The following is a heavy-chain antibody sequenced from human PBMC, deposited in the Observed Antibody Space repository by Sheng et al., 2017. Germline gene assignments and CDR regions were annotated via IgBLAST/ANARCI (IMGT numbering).Heavy chain of an antibody. V-gene: IGHV1-69*04. CDR2: IIPILGIA. D-gene: IGHD3-22*01. Sequence: QVQLVQSGAEVKKPGSSVKVSCKASGGTFSSYAISWVRQAPGQGLEWMGGIIPILGIANYAQKFQGRVTITADKSTSTAYMELSSLRSEDTAVYYCATYYYDSSGYYYGPPPVATWGQGPWSPSP. CDR3: ATYYYDSSGYYYGPPPVAT. J-gene: IGHJ1*01. CDR1: GGTFSSYA.